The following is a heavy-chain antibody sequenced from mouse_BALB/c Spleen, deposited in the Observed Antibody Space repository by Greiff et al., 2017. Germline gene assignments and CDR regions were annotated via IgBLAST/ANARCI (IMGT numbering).Heavy chain of an antibody. CDR2: IDPANGNT. CDR1: GFNIKDTY. Sequence: VQLKESGAELVKPGASVKLSCTASGFNIKDTYMHWVKQRPEQGLEWIGRIDPANGNTKYDPKFQGKATITADTSSNTAYLQLSSLTSEDTAVYYCASNYDGSYGAMDYWGQGTSVTVSS. V-gene: IGHV14-3*02. J-gene: IGHJ4*01. D-gene: IGHD1-1*01. CDR3: ASNYDGSYGAMDY.